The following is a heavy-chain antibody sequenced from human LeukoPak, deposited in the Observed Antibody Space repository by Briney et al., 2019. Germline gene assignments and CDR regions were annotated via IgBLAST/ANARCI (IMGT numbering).Heavy chain of an antibody. CDR1: GFTFSRLG. CDR3: AKEGDEFRGYLDV. Sequence: GGSLRLSCATSGFTFSRLGMQWVRQAPGKGVEWVAVIHNDGTMGQYADSVKGRVTTSKDFSRNTLHLHMHSLRGDDTAVYYCAKEGDEFRGYLDVWGKGTTVTVSS. J-gene: IGHJ6*04. CDR2: IHNDGTMG. V-gene: IGHV3-30*02. D-gene: IGHD5-12*01.